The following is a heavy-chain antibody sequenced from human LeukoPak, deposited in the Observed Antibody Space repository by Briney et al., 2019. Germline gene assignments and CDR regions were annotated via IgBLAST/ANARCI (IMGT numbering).Heavy chain of an antibody. Sequence: SETLSLTXTVSGGSISSGDYYWSWIRQPPGKGLEWIGYIYYSGSTYYNPSLKSRVTISVDTSKNQFSLKLSSVTAADTAVYYCARDTIVVVPAARGGGWYYYMDVWGKGTTVTVSS. D-gene: IGHD2-2*01. CDR3: ARDTIVVVPAARGGGWYYYMDV. CDR2: IYYSGST. J-gene: IGHJ6*03. CDR1: GGSISSGDYY. V-gene: IGHV4-30-4*08.